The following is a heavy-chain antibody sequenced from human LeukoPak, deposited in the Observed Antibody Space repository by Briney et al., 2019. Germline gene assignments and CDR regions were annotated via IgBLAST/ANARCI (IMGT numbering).Heavy chain of an antibody. CDR1: GGSISSYY. Sequence: SETLSLTCTVSGGSISSYYWSWIRQPPGKGLEWIGYIYYSGSTNYNPSLKSRVTISVDTSKNQFSLKLSSVTAADTAVYYCARGSHYDFWSGYVTRFDPWGQGTLVTVSS. CDR2: IYYSGST. CDR3: ARGSHYDFWSGYVTRFDP. J-gene: IGHJ5*02. V-gene: IGHV4-59*08. D-gene: IGHD3-3*01.